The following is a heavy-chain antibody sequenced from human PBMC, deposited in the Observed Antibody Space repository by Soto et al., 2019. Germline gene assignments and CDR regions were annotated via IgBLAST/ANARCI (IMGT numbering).Heavy chain of an antibody. V-gene: IGHV3-15*07. CDR1: GLTFKNVW. CDR2: IKSKADGETT. D-gene: IGHD3-3*01. CDR3: NAYYDVWGGHTPL. Sequence: EVQLVESGGGLVKPGGSLGLSCAASGLTFKNVWMHWVRQAPGKGLEWVGRIKSKADGETTDYTEPVKGRFTISRDDSKNTLYLQMNSLKTEDTAVYYCNAYYDVWGGHTPLWGQGTLVTVSS. J-gene: IGHJ4*02.